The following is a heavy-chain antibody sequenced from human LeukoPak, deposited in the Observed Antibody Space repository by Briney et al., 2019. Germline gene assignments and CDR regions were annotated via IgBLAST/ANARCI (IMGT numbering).Heavy chain of an antibody. V-gene: IGHV3-53*01. D-gene: IGHD2-2*01. CDR3: ASDRGGYCSSASCYVTY. J-gene: IGHJ4*02. CDR2: IYSGGNT. CDR1: GFTVSSNY. Sequence: PGGSLRLSCAASGFTVSSNYMSWVRQAPGKGLEWVSLIYSGGNTYYADSVKGRFTISRDNSKNTLYLQMHSLRVEDTAVYYCASDRGGYCSSASCYVTYWGQGTLVSVSS.